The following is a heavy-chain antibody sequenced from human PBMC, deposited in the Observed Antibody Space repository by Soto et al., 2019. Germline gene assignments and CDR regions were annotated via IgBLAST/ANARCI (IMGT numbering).Heavy chain of an antibody. CDR3: ATEGAKTTWNFDC. Sequence: GGSLRLSCVASGFTFDSCGMNWVRQAPGKGLEWVAGVSPHAANTYYADSVRGRFIISRDDSRKTVSLDMNSLRGEDSAVYYCATEGAKTTWNFDCWGQGTVVTVSS. J-gene: IGHJ4*02. CDR2: VSPHAANT. V-gene: IGHV3-23*01. D-gene: IGHD1-1*01. CDR1: GFTFDSCG.